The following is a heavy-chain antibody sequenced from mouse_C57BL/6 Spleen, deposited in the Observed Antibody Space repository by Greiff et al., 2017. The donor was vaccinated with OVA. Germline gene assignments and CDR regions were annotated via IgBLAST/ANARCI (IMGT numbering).Heavy chain of an antibody. D-gene: IGHD1-1*01. V-gene: IGHV1-64*01. J-gene: IGHJ2*01. CDR1: GYTFTSYW. CDR2: IHPTSGST. Sequence: QVQLQQPGAELVKPGASVKLSCKASGYTFTSYWMHWVKQRPGQGLEWIGMIHPTSGSTNYNEKFKSKATLTVDKSSSTAYMQLSSLTSEDSAVYYCARGEITTVVATGYFDYWGQGTTLTVSS. CDR3: ARGEITTVVATGYFDY.